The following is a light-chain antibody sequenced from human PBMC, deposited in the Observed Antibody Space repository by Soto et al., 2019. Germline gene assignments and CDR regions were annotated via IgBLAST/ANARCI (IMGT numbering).Light chain of an antibody. J-gene: IGLJ6*01. CDR3: SSFTSSSTSYV. CDR2: DVS. V-gene: IGLV2-14*01. CDR1: SSDVGGYTY. Sequence: QSALTQPASVSGSPGQSITISCAGTSSDVGGYTYVSWYQQHPGKAPKLMIYDVSNRPSGVSNRFSGSKSGNTASLTISGLLVLVEGGSHRSSFTSSSTSYVFSGGAMVPVL.